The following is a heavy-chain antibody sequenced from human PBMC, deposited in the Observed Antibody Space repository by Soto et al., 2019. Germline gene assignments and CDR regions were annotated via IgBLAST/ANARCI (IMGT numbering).Heavy chain of an antibody. CDR3: TTDSHFTMILGRFDF. CDR2: IKSKTDGGST. D-gene: IGHD3-22*01. Sequence: EVQLVESGGGLVKPGGSLRLSCAASGFTFSDAWINWVRQAPGKGLEWVGRIKSKTDGGSTDFAAPVKGRNAISRDDSKNMVYLQMNSLKTEDTAVYYCTTDSHFTMILGRFDFWGLGTLVTVPS. J-gene: IGHJ4*01. CDR1: GFTFSDAW. V-gene: IGHV3-15*07.